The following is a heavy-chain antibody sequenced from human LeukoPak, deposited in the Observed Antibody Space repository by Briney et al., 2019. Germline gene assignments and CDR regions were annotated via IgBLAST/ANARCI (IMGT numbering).Heavy chain of an antibody. D-gene: IGHD3-3*01. CDR3: ARVGPELESDY. J-gene: IGHJ4*02. Sequence: PSETLSLTCTVSGGSISSGGYYWSWVRQHPGKGLEWIGYIYYSGSTYYNPSLKSRVTISVGTSRNQFSLKLSSVTAADTAVYYCARVGPELESDYWGQGTLVTVSS. CDR2: IYYSGST. V-gene: IGHV4-31*03. CDR1: GGSISSGGYY.